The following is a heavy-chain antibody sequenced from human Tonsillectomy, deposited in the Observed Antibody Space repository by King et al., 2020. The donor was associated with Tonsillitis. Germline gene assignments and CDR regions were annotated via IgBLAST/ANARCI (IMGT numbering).Heavy chain of an antibody. CDR3: ARGNYDSVWGNYEVDY. CDR2: INPNSGGT. D-gene: IGHD3-16*01. CDR1: GDTFTGYY. V-gene: IGHV1-2*02. J-gene: IGHJ4*01. Sequence: VQLVESGAEVKKPGASVKVSCKASGDTFTGYYMHWVRQAPGQGLEWMGWINPNSGGTNYAQKFQGRVTMTRDTSISTAYMELSRLRSDGPAVYYCARGNYDSVWGNYEVDYWGQGSLVTVSS.